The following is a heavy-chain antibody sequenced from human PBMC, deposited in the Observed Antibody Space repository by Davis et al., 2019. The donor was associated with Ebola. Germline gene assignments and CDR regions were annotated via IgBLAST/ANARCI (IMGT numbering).Heavy chain of an antibody. CDR1: GFTFSDYY. Sequence: GGSLRLSCAASGFTFSDYYMSWIRQAPGKGLEWVSYISSSGSTIYYADSVKGRFTISRDNAKNTVYLQLNSLRAEDTAVYYCARDAREMATNYWGQGTLVTVSS. D-gene: IGHD5-24*01. J-gene: IGHJ4*02. CDR2: ISSSGSTI. V-gene: IGHV3-11*04. CDR3: ARDAREMATNY.